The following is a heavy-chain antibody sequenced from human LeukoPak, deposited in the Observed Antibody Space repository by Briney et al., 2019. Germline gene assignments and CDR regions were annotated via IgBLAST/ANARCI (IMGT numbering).Heavy chain of an antibody. CDR2: TRYDGRNK. V-gene: IGHV3-30*02. D-gene: IGHD6-13*01. CDR3: AKDGCSSSWYQDNYYYYMDV. Sequence: GGSLRLSCAASGFTFSSYSMNWVRQAPGKGLEWVAFTRYDGRNKYYADSVKGRFTISRDNSKNTLYLQMNSLRAEDTAVYYCAKDGCSSSWYQDNYYYYMDVWGKGTTVTISS. J-gene: IGHJ6*03. CDR1: GFTFSSYS.